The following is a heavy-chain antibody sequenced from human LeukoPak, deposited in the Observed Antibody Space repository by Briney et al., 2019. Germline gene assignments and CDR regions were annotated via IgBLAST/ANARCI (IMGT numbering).Heavy chain of an antibody. Sequence: PGRSLRLSCAASGFTFSSYAMHWVRQAPGKGLEWVAVISYDGSNKYYADSVKGRFTISRDNSKNTLYLQMNSLRAEDTAVYYCAAVLAAAGFYWGQGTLVTVSS. CDR3: AAVLAAAGFY. D-gene: IGHD6-13*01. CDR2: ISYDGSNK. V-gene: IGHV3-30-3*01. J-gene: IGHJ4*02. CDR1: GFTFSSYA.